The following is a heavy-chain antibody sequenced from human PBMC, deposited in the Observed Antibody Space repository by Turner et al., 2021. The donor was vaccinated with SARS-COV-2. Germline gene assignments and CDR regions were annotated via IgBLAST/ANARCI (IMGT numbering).Heavy chain of an antibody. CDR2: IFHGGSA. V-gene: IGHV4-4*07. CDR3: TRGNVVTGIDY. CDR1: GGYIGSFY. Sequence: QVQLQELGPGLVKPSETLSLTCTVSGGYIGSFYWSWIRQPAGQGLEWIGRIFHGGSANYKSSLTSRVTMSTDMSKNQISLKLSSVTAADTAVYYCTRGNVVTGIDYWGQGLLVTVSS. J-gene: IGHJ4*02. D-gene: IGHD2-21*02.